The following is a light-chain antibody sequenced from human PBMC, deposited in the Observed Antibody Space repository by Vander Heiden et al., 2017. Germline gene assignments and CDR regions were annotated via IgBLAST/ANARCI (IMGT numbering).Light chain of an antibody. V-gene: IGLV1-47*01. CDR2: RSF. CDR1: SSNIGSNY. Sequence: QSVLTQPPSAAGTPGQRATICWSGSSSNIGSNYVYWYQQLPGTAPKLLIYRSFQRPSGVPDRFSGSKSGTSASLAISGLRSEDEADYYCAAWDDSLSGVVFGGGTKLTVL. J-gene: IGLJ2*01. CDR3: AAWDDSLSGVV.